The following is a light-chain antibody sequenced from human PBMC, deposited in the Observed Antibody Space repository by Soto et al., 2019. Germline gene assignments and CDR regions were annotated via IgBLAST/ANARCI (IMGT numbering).Light chain of an antibody. Sequence: QSALTQPASVSGSPGQSITISCNGTSSDVGSYNLVSWYQQHPGKAPKLMIYEGSKRPSGGSNRFPGFKSGNTASLTISGRQAEDEADYYCCSYAGSVVFGGGTKLTVL. CDR2: EGS. CDR3: CSYAGSVV. J-gene: IGLJ2*01. CDR1: SSDVGSYNL. V-gene: IGLV2-23*01.